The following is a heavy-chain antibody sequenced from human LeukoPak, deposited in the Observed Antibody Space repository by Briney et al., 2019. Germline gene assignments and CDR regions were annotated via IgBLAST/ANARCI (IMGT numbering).Heavy chain of an antibody. CDR3: ARPGRIAARDY. CDR1: GYSFTSYW. J-gene: IGHJ4*02. V-gene: IGHV5-51*01. Sequence: GESLKIPCKGSGYSFTSYWIGWVRQMPGKGLEWMGIIYPGDSDTRYSPYFQGQGTISADKSISTAYLQWSSLKASDTAMYYCARPGRIAARDYWGQGTLVTVSS. CDR2: IYPGDSDT. D-gene: IGHD6-6*01.